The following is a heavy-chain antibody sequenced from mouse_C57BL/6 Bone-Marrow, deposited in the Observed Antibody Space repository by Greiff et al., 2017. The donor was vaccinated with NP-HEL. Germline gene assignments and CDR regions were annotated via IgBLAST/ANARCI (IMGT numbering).Heavy chain of an antibody. CDR2: IWGGGSA. V-gene: IGHV2-9*01. Sequence: QVQLKESGPGLVAPSPCLSITCTASGFSLTSYGVHWVRQPPGKGLEWLGVIWGGGSANYNSALMSRLSISKDNSKSQIFLKMNSLQTDDTAMYYCGKGDLLYPFAYWGQGTLVTVSA. CDR3: GKGDLLYPFAY. J-gene: IGHJ3*01. D-gene: IGHD2-10*01. CDR1: GFSLTSYG.